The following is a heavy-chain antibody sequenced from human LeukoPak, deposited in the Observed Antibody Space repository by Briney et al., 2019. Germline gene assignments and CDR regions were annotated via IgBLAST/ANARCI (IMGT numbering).Heavy chain of an antibody. D-gene: IGHD6-19*01. Sequence: ASVKVSCKVSGYTLTELSMHWVRQAPGKGLEWMGGFDPEDGETIYAQKFQGRVTMTEDTSTDTAYMELSSLRSEDTAVYYCATAGSGWYYFDYWGQGTLVTVSS. J-gene: IGHJ4*02. CDR3: ATAGSGWYYFDY. V-gene: IGHV1-24*01. CDR2: FDPEDGET. CDR1: GYTLTELS.